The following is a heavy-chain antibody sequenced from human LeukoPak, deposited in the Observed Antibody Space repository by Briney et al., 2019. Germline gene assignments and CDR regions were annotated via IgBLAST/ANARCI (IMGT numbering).Heavy chain of an antibody. CDR2: IYSGGST. CDR3: ARYCTSTTCYAPFY. D-gene: IGHD2-2*01. J-gene: IGHJ4*02. Sequence: GGSLRLSCAATGFTFNFFSMYWVRQSPGKGLEWVSVIYSGGSTYYADSVKGRFTISRDNSKNTLYLQMNSLRAEDTAVYYCARYCTSTTCYAPFYWGQGTLVTVSS. V-gene: IGHV3-66*02. CDR1: GFTFNFFS.